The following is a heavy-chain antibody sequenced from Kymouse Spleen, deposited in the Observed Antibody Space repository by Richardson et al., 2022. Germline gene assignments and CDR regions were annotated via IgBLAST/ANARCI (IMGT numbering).Heavy chain of an antibody. D-gene: IGHD3-10*01. J-gene: IGHJ4*02. CDR1: GFTFSSYG. CDR3: AKGVRGVD. Sequence: QVQLVESGGGVVQPGRSLRLSCAASGFTFSSYGMHWVRQAPGKGLEWVAVISYDGSNKYYADSVKGRFTISRDNSKNTLYLQMNSLRAEDTAVYYCAKGVRGVDWGQGTLVTVSS. CDR2: ISYDGSNK. V-gene: IGHV3-30*18.